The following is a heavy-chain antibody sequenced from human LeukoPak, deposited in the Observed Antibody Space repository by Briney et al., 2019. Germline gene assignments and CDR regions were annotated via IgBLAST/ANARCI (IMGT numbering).Heavy chain of an antibody. J-gene: IGHJ3*02. Sequence: SETLSLTCTVSGGSISIFYWSWIRQPPGKGLEWIGYIYYSGSTTYNPSLKSRVTISVDTSKNQFSLKVRSVTAADTAVYYCATLTGGDDAFDIWGQGTMVTVSS. CDR1: GGSISIFY. V-gene: IGHV4-59*01. CDR2: IYYSGST. CDR3: ATLTGGDDAFDI. D-gene: IGHD4-23*01.